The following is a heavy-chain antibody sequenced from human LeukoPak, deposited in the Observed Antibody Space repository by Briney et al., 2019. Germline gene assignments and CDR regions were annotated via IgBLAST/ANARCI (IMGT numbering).Heavy chain of an antibody. CDR3: TRHLGDDDYGDFNDY. CDR1: GFSFSDSA. CDR2: IRSELSGYVT. J-gene: IGHJ4*02. Sequence: QPGGSLRLSCAASGFSFSDSALHWVRQASEKGLELVGRIRSELSGYVTAYAASVKGRFTISRDDSKNTAYLQMNSLETEDTAVYYCTRHLGDDDYGDFNDYWGQGILVTVSS. V-gene: IGHV3-73*01. D-gene: IGHD4-17*01.